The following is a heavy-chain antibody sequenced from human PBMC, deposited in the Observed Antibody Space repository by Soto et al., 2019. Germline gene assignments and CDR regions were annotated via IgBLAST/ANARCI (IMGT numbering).Heavy chain of an antibody. CDR2: IKGDGSEK. D-gene: IGHD3-10*01. J-gene: IGHJ4*02. CDR3: AAGFPPDF. V-gene: IGHV3-7*01. Sequence: EVLLVESGGGLVQPGGSLILSCAASRFTFGSYWMNWVRQAPGKGLEWVANIKGDGSEKYYVDSVEGRFTISRDNTKNSLDLQMNSLRVEDTAVYYCAAGFPPDFWGQGTLVTVSS. CDR1: RFTFGSYW.